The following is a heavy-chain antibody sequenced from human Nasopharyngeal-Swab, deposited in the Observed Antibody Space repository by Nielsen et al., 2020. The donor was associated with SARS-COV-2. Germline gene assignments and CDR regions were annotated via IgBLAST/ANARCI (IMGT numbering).Heavy chain of an antibody. V-gene: IGHV1-2*06. CDR3: ARGDYDILTGYPLDY. J-gene: IGHJ4*02. CDR1: GCTFSGYY. CDR2: INPNSGGT. D-gene: IGHD3-9*01. Sequence: AAVKVSCKASGCTFSGYYMHWVRQAPGQGLEWMGRINPNSGGTNYAQKFQGRVTMTRDTSISTAYMELSRLRSDDTAVYYCARGDYDILTGYPLDYWGQGTLVTVSS.